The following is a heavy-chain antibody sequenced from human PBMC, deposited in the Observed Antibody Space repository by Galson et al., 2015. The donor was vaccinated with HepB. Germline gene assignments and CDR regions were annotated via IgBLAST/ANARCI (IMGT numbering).Heavy chain of an antibody. CDR1: GGTFSSYA. CDR3: ASSYCSSTSCYRYYYYGMDV. J-gene: IGHJ6*02. Sequence: SVKVSCKASGGTFSSYAISWVRQAPGQGLEWMGGIIPIFGTANYAQKFQGRVTITADESTSTAYMELSSLRSEDTAVYYCASSYCSSTSCYRYYYYGMDVWGQGTTVTVSS. CDR2: IIPIFGTA. D-gene: IGHD2-2*01. V-gene: IGHV1-69*13.